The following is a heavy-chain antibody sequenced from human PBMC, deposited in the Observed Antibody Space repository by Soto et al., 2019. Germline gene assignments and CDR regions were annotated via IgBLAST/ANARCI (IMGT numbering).Heavy chain of an antibody. J-gene: IGHJ5*02. D-gene: IGHD6-13*01. CDR3: AREIRVAAADNWFDP. CDR2: ISYDGSNK. CDR1: GFTFSSYA. V-gene: IGHV3-30-3*01. Sequence: GGSLRLSCAASGFTFSSYAMHWVRQAPGKGLEWVAVISYDGSNKYYADSVKGRFTISRDNSKNTLYLQMSSLRAEDTAVYYCAREIRVAAADNWFDPWGQGTLVTVSS.